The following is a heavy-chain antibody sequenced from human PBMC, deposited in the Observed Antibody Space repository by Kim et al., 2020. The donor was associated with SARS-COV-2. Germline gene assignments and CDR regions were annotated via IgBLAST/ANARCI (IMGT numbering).Heavy chain of an antibody. V-gene: IGHV4-39*07. CDR1: GAPISGVNCY. CDR2: VCHSGSS. CDR3: ARDQVESYDDSTSGID. D-gene: IGHD3-10*01. J-gene: IGHJ4*01. Sequence: SETLSLTCSVSGAPISGVNCYWGWIRQPPGKGLEWIGGVCHSGSSHYNPSLKSRVTISTDTSKNQFSLKLTSVTAADTAVYYCARDQVESYDDSTSGID.